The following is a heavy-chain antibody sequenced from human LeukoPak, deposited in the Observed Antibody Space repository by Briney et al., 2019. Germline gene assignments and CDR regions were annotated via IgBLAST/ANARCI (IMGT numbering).Heavy chain of an antibody. D-gene: IGHD5-18*01. Sequence: ASVKVSCTVSGYTLTELSMHWVRQAPGKGLEWMGGFDPEDGETIYAQKFQGRVTMTEDTSTDTAYMELSSLRSEDTAVYYCATALDTAMVYYFDYWGQGTLVTVSS. V-gene: IGHV1-24*01. CDR2: FDPEDGET. CDR1: GYTLTELS. CDR3: ATALDTAMVYYFDY. J-gene: IGHJ4*02.